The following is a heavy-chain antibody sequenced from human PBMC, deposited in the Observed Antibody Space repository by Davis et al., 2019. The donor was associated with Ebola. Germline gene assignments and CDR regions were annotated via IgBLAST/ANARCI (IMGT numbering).Heavy chain of an antibody. V-gene: IGHV3-15*01. D-gene: IGHD2-15*01. CDR1: GFTFSNAW. J-gene: IGHJ4*02. CDR3: TTLGNGVVVVAATPGVDY. Sequence: GESLKISCAASGFTFSNAWMSWVRQAPGKGLEWVGRIKSKTDGGTTDYAAPVKGRFTISRDDSKNTLYLQMNSLKTEDTAVYYCTTLGNGVVVVAATPGVDYWGQGTLVTVSS. CDR2: IKSKTDGGTT.